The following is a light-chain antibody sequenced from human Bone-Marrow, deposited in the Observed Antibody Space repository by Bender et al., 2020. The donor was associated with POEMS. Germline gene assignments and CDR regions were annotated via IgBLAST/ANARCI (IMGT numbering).Light chain of an antibody. CDR2: EVI. Sequence: QSALTQPASVSGSPGQSITISCSGTITDVGTFDLVSWYQQHPGKAPKLMISEVIKRPSGMSNRFSGSKSGNTASLTISGLQAEDEADYYCSSYAGGSSWVFGGGTRLTVL. CDR1: ITDVGTFDL. V-gene: IGLV2-23*02. J-gene: IGLJ3*02. CDR3: SSYAGGSSWV.